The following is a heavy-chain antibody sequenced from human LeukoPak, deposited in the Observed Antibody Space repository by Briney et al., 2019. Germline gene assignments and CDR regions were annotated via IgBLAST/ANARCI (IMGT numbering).Heavy chain of an antibody. CDR2: ISGSGGST. J-gene: IGHJ6*02. CDR1: GFTFSNYV. CDR3: AKDGVRGMDV. Sequence: PGGSLRLSCAASGFTFSNYVMSRVRQAPGKGLEWVSGISGSGGSTYYADSVKGRFTISRENSKNTLYLQMNSLRAEDTAVYYCAKDGVRGMDVWGQGTTVIVSS. V-gene: IGHV3-23*01.